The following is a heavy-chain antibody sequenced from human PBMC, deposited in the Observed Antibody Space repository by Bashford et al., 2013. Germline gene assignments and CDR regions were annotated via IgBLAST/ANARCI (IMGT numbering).Heavy chain of an antibody. CDR1: GGSISSGDYY. CDR3: ARGRPTYYDILTGYYFVPYYFDY. D-gene: IGHD3-9*01. CDR2: IYHSGST. V-gene: IGHV4-61*08. J-gene: IGHJ4*02. Sequence: SETLSLTCTVSGGSISSGDYYWSWIRQPPGKGLEWIGYIYHSGSTNYNPSLKSRVTISVDTSKNQFSLKLSSVTAADTAVYYCARGRPTYYDILTGYYFVPYYFDYWGQGTLVTVSS.